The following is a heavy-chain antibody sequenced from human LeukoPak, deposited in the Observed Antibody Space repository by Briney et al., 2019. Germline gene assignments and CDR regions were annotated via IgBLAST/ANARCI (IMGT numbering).Heavy chain of an antibody. J-gene: IGHJ4*02. CDR1: GYSFTSYW. V-gene: IGHV5-51*01. Sequence: GESLKISCKGSGYSFTSYWIGWVRQMPGKGLEWMGIIYPGDSDTRYSPSFQGHVTISVEKSTSTAYQQRSSMKASDTAMDYCARHQGIQLWPYYWGQGTLVTVSS. CDR2: IYPGDSDT. D-gene: IGHD5-18*01. CDR3: ARHQGIQLWPYY.